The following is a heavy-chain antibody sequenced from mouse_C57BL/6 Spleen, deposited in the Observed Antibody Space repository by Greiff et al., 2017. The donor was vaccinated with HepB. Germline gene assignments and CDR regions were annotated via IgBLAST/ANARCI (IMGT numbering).Heavy chain of an antibody. CDR1: EYEFPSYD. V-gene: IGHV5-2*01. CDR2: INSDGGST. D-gene: IGHD1-1*01. CDR3: ARHHGSSWYWYFDD. J-gene: IGHJ1*03. Sequence: EVQGVESGGGLVQPGESLKLSCESNEYEFPSYDMSWVRQTPEKRLELVAAINSDGGSTYYPDTMERRFTISRDNTTKTQYLQMSSLRSEDTALYYCARHHGSSWYWYFDDWGTGTTVTVSS.